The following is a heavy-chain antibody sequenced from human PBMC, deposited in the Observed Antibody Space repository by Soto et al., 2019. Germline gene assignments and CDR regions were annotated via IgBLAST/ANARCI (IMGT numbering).Heavy chain of an antibody. Sequence: PGGSLRLSCAASGFTFSSYGMHWVRQAPGKGLEWVAVISYDGSNKYYADPVKGRFTISRDNSKNTLYLQMNSLRAEDTAVYYCAKSFSDYSGSYLNWFDPWGQGTLVTVSS. V-gene: IGHV3-30*18. D-gene: IGHD1-26*01. CDR1: GFTFSSYG. J-gene: IGHJ5*02. CDR2: ISYDGSNK. CDR3: AKSFSDYSGSYLNWFDP.